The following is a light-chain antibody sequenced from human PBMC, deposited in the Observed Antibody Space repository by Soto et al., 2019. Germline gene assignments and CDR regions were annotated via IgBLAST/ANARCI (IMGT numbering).Light chain of an antibody. CDR1: SSDVGGYNY. CDR3: CSSAGSYVV. Sequence: QSALTQPRSVSGSPGQSVTISCTGTSSDVGGYNYVSWHQQHPGKAPKLMIYDVIKRPSGVPDRFSGSKSGNTASLTISGLEAEDEADYSCCSSAGSYVVFGGGTKVTVL. J-gene: IGLJ2*01. CDR2: DVI. V-gene: IGLV2-11*01.